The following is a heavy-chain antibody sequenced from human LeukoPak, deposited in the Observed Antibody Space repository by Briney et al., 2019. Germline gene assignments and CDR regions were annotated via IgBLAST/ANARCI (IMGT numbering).Heavy chain of an antibody. Sequence: ASVKVSCKASGYTFTSYDINWVRQATGQGLEWMGWISAYNGNTDYAQKFQGRVTMTTDTSTSTAYMELRSLRSDDTAVYYCARRNYDHIWGNYGSLYYFDYWGQGTLVTVSS. D-gene: IGHD3-16*01. V-gene: IGHV1-18*01. CDR3: ARRNYDHIWGNYGSLYYFDY. J-gene: IGHJ4*02. CDR1: GYTFTSYD. CDR2: ISAYNGNT.